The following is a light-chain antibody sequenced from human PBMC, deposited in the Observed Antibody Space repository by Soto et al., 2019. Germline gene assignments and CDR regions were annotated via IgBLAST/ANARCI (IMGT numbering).Light chain of an antibody. CDR3: QQLSNWPT. V-gene: IGKV3-11*01. J-gene: IGKJ4*01. CDR2: DAS. Sequence: EIVLTQSPATLSLSPGERATLSCRASQSVSSYLAWYQQKPGQAPRLLIYDASNRATGIPARFSGSVSGTDFTLTISCIEPEDCGVYYCQQLSNWPTFGVGTKVEIK. CDR1: QSVSSY.